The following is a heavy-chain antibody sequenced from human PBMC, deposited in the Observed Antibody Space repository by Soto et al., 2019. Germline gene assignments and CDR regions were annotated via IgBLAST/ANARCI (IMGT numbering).Heavy chain of an antibody. Sequence: SETLSLTCTVSGGSISSGDYYWSWIRQPPGKGLEWIGYIYYSGSTYYNPSLKSRVTISVDTSKNQFSLKLSSVTAADTAVYYCAGLEVRGVIIPSSGWFDTWGQGTLVTVSS. V-gene: IGHV4-30-4*01. J-gene: IGHJ5*02. D-gene: IGHD3-10*01. CDR3: AGLEVRGVIIPSSGWFDT. CDR1: GGSISSGDYY. CDR2: IYYSGST.